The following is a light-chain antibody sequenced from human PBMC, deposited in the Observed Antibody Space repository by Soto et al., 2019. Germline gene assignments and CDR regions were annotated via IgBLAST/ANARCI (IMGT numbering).Light chain of an antibody. V-gene: IGLV1-40*01. Sequence: QSVLTQPPSVSGAPGQRVTISCTGSSSNIGAGYDVHWYQQLPGRAPKLLIYGNTNRPSEVPDRFSGSKSGTSASLAITGLPAEDGGDYFCLFFDHRPGVVFGGGTKVTVL. CDR3: LFFDHRPGVV. CDR1: SSNIGAGYD. CDR2: GNT. J-gene: IGLJ2*01.